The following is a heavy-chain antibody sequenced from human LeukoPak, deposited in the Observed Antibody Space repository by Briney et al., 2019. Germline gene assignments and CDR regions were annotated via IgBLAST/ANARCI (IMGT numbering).Heavy chain of an antibody. J-gene: IGHJ6*03. CDR3: ARDKTPYYYYYMDV. CDR2: ISAYNGNT. V-gene: IGHV1-18*01. CDR1: GYSFTNYA. Sequence: ASVKVSCKASGYSFTNYAMNWVRQAPGQGLEWMGWISAYNGNTNYAQKLQGRVTMTTDTSTSTAYMELRSLRSDDTAVYYCARDKTPYYYYYMDVWGKGTTVTVSS.